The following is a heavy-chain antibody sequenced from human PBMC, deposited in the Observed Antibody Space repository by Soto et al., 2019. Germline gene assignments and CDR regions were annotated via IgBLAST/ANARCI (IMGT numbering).Heavy chain of an antibody. J-gene: IGHJ5*02. Sequence: GGSLRLSCVASGFTFSSYSMNWVRQAPGKGLEWVSSISSSSSYIYYADSVKGRFTISRDNAKNSLYLQMNSLRAEDTAVYYCARDLAAAAVDWFDPWGQGTLVTVSS. CDR1: GFTFSSYS. CDR3: ARDLAAAAVDWFDP. CDR2: ISSSSSYI. V-gene: IGHV3-21*01. D-gene: IGHD6-13*01.